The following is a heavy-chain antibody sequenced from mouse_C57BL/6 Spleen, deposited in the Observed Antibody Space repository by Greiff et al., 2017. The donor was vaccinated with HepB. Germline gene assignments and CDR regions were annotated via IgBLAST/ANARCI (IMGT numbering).Heavy chain of an antibody. CDR1: GYTFTSYG. J-gene: IGHJ2*01. V-gene: IGHV1-81*01. CDR2: IYPRSGNT. D-gene: IGHD1-1*01. Sequence: QVQLQQSGAELARPGASVKLSCKASGYTFTSYGISWVKQRTGQGLEWIGEIYPRSGNTYYNEKFKGKATLTADKSSSTAYMELRSLTSEDSAVYFCVRGYGSSSLYYFDYWGQGTTLTVSS. CDR3: VRGYGSSSLYYFDY.